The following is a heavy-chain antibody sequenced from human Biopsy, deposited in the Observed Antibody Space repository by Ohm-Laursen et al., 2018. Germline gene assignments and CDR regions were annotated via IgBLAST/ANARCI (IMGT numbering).Heavy chain of an antibody. CDR3: VLASFDY. CDR1: GYTFTTYY. J-gene: IGHJ4*02. V-gene: IGHV1-46*01. CDR2: INPGGNST. Sequence: SSVKVSCKASGYTFTTYYIHWVRQAPGQGLEWMGIINPGGNSTAYTQNFQGRVTMTWVTSTTTVYMELSSLRSEDTAVYYCVLASFDYWGQGTLVTVPS.